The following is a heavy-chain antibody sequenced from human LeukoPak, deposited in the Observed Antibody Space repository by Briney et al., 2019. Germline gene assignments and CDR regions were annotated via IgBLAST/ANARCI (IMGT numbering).Heavy chain of an antibody. J-gene: IGHJ6*03. CDR3: ARLQLTYYYMDV. Sequence: SETLSLTCTVSGGSISSHYWSWIRQPPGKGLEWIGYIYYSGSTNYNPSLKGRVTISVDTSKNQFSLKLSSVTAADTAVYYCARLQLTYYYMDVWGKGTTVTVSS. CDR2: IYYSGST. V-gene: IGHV4-59*11. CDR1: GGSISSHY. D-gene: IGHD6-6*01.